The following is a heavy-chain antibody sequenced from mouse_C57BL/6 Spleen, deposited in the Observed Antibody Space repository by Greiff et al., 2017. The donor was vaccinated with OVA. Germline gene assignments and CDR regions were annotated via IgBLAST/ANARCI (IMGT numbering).Heavy chain of an antibody. V-gene: IGHV1-12*01. Sequence: LQQSGAELVRPGASVKMSCKASGYTFTSYNMHWVKQTPRQGLEWIGAIYPGNGDTSYNQKFKGKATLTVDKSSSTAYMQLSSLTSEDSAVYFCARGFITTVGGYFDYWGQGTTLTVSS. CDR2: IYPGNGDT. CDR3: ARGFITTVGGYFDY. D-gene: IGHD1-1*01. CDR1: GYTFTSYN. J-gene: IGHJ2*01.